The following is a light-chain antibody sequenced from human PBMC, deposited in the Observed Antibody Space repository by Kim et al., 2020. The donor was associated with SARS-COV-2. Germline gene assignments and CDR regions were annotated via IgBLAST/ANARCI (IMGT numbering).Light chain of an antibody. CDR1: QAIIKD. Sequence: DIQMTQSPPYLSAFVGDRVTITCRASQAIIKDLAWYQHKPGQPPKLLIYGASTSHSGAPSRFSGSGSGTDFTFTISSLQPEDVASYYCQNYNSAPLTFGGGTKVDIK. J-gene: IGKJ4*01. CDR2: GAS. CDR3: QNYNSAPLT. V-gene: IGKV1-27*01.